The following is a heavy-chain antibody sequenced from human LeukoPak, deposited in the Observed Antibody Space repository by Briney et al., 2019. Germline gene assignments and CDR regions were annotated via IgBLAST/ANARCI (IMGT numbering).Heavy chain of an antibody. CDR2: ISGGGDGA. CDR3: AKRTRGYSYGTLDY. D-gene: IGHD5-18*01. J-gene: IGHJ4*02. CDR1: GFIFDDYA. V-gene: IGHV3-23*01. Sequence: GGSLRLSCAASGFIFDDYAMHWVRQAPGKGLEWVSTISGGGDGALYADSVKGRFTISRDNSKNTLFLQMNSLRAEDTAVYYCAKRTRGYSYGTLDYWGQGTLVTVSS.